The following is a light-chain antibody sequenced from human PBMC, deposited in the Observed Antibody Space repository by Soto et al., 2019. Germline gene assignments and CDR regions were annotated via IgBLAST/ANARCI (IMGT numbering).Light chain of an antibody. Sequence: QSVLTQPASVSGSPGQSITISCTGTSSDVGGYNYVSWYQQHPGKAPKLMIYEVSNRPSGVSNRFSGSKSGNTASLTISGLQAEDEADYYCSSYTSRAEVFGTGTKGTVL. V-gene: IGLV2-14*01. CDR1: SSDVGGYNY. CDR3: SSYTSRAEV. CDR2: EVS. J-gene: IGLJ1*01.